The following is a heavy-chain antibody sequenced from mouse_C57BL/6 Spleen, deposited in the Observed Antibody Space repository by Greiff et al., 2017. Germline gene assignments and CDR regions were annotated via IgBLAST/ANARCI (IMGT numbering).Heavy chain of an antibody. D-gene: IGHD1-1*01. Sequence: QVQLQQSGPELVKPGASVKISCKASGYAFSSSWMNWVKQRPGKGLEWIGRIYPGDGDTNYNGKFKGKVTLTADKSSSTAYMQLSSLTSEDSAVYFCARLPTVVATRYFDAWGTGTTGTAS. J-gene: IGHJ1*03. CDR2: IYPGDGDT. CDR3: ARLPTVVATRYFDA. V-gene: IGHV1-82*01. CDR1: GYAFSSSW.